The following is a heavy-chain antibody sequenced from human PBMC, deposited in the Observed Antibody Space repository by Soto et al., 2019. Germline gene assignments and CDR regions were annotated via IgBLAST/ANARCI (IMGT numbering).Heavy chain of an antibody. Sequence: QLQLQESGPGLVKPSETLSLTCTVSGGSISSSSYYWGWIRQPPGKGLEWIGSIYYSGSTYYNPSLTRRDTIAIDTSETPYTLMPSSVSAADTAVYYCARSGRECGGSCYPYNWFDPWGQGTLVTVSS. CDR1: GGSISSSSYY. CDR2: IYYSGST. J-gene: IGHJ5*02. CDR3: ARSGRECGGSCYPYNWFDP. D-gene: IGHD2-15*01. V-gene: IGHV4-39*01.